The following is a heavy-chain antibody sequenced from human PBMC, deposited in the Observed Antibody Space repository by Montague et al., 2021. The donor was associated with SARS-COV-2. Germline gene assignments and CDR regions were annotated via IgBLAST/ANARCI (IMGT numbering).Heavy chain of an antibody. V-gene: IGHV4-59*01. Sequence: SETLSLTCTVSGASFSNYYWSWIRQPPGKGLEWIGYIYYTGTTNYNPSLKSRVTISVDTSKTQLSLKLTSVTAAGTAVYYCAREGYCSGDTCYSSGPNWFDPWGQGTLVTVSS. J-gene: IGHJ5*02. D-gene: IGHD2-15*01. CDR3: AREGYCSGDTCYSSGPNWFDP. CDR1: GASFSNYY. CDR2: IYYTGTT.